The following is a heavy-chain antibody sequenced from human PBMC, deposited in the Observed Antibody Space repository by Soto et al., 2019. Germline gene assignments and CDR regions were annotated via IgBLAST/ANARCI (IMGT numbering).Heavy chain of an antibody. V-gene: IGHV4-61*01. CDR3: ARDTLAAAGTMYY. CDR2: IYYSGST. D-gene: IGHD6-13*01. CDR1: GGSVSSGSYY. Sequence: QVQLQESGPGLVKPSETLSLTCTVSGGSVSSGSYYWSWIRQPPGKGLEWIGYIYYSGSTNYNPSLKGRVTISVDTSKNQFSLKLSSVTAADTAVYYCARDTLAAAGTMYYWGQGTLVTVSS. J-gene: IGHJ4*02.